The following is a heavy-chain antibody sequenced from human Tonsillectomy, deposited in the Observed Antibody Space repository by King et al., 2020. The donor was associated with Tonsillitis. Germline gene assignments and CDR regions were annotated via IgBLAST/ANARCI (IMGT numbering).Heavy chain of an antibody. Sequence: VQLVESGGGLVQPGRSLRLSCAASGFTFDDYAMHWVRQAPGKGLEWVSGISWNSGSIGYADSVKGRFTISRDNAKNSLYLQMNSLRAEDTALYYCAKDWGYGDYLYYFDYWGQGTLVTVSS. CDR2: ISWNSGSI. D-gene: IGHD4-17*01. V-gene: IGHV3-9*01. J-gene: IGHJ4*02. CDR1: GFTFDDYA. CDR3: AKDWGYGDYLYYFDY.